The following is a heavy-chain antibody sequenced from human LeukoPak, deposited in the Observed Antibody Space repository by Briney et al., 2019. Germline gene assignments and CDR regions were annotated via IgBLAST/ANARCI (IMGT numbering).Heavy chain of an antibody. CDR2: ISGSGGKT. CDR1: GFTFSSYF. CDR3: APHRDGSYPFDY. V-gene: IGHV3-23*01. J-gene: IGHJ4*02. D-gene: IGHD1-26*01. Sequence: GGSLRLSCAASGFTFSSYFMSWVRQAPGKGLEWVSSISGSGGKTYYTDSVKGRFTISRDKSKNTLYLQMNSLRDEDTAVYYCAPHRDGSYPFDYWGQGTLVTVSS.